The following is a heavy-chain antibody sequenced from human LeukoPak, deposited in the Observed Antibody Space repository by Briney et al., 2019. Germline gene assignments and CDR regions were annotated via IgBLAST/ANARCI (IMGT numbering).Heavy chain of an antibody. CDR2: ISSSGDNI. D-gene: IGHD3-3*01. V-gene: IGHV3-23*01. Sequence: GGSLRLSCAASGFTFNNHAMSWVRQAPGKGLEWVSGISSSGDNIYDADSVKGRFTISRDNSRGTLYLQMDSLRGDDTAVYYCAKFANGYYGTFFDYWGQGFLVAVSS. CDR1: GFTFNNHA. J-gene: IGHJ4*02. CDR3: AKFANGYYGTFFDY.